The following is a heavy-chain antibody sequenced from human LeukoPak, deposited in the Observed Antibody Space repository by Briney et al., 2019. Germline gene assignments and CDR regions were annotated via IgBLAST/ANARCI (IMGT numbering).Heavy chain of an antibody. CDR1: GYSISSGYY. V-gene: IGHV4-38-2*02. CDR3: ARGPISSITMIVVVIPPLFDY. D-gene: IGHD3-22*01. Sequence: SETLSLTCTVSGYSISSGYYWGWIRQPPGKGLEWIGSIYHSGSTYYNPSLKSRVTISVDTSKNQFSLKLSSVTAADTAVYYCARGPISSITMIVVVIPPLFDYWGQGTLVTVSS. J-gene: IGHJ4*02. CDR2: IYHSGST.